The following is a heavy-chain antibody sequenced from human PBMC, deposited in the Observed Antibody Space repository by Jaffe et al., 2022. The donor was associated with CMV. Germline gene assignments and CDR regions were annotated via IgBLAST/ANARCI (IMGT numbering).Heavy chain of an antibody. CDR1: GFTFSSYG. Sequence: QVQLVESGGGVVQPGRSLRLSCAASGFTFSSYGMHWVRQAPGKGLEWVAVIWYDGSNKYYADSVKGRFTISRDNSKNTLYLQMNSLRAEDTAVYYCARDRASGWWSGSGAFDIWGQGTMVTVSS. CDR2: IWYDGSNK. J-gene: IGHJ3*02. V-gene: IGHV3-33*01. D-gene: IGHD6-19*01. CDR3: ARDRASGWWSGSGAFDI.